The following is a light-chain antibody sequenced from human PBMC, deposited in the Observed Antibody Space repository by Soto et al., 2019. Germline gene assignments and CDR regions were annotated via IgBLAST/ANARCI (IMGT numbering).Light chain of an antibody. CDR1: QGISNY. CDR2: AAS. J-gene: IGKJ5*01. Sequence: DIQIAQSPSPLSSSVADRVTITCRASQGISNYLAWYQQKPGKVPKLLIYAASTLQSGVPSRFSGSGSGTEFTLTISSLEPEDFGTYYCQQSYKMPSFGQGTRLEIK. V-gene: IGKV1-27*01. CDR3: QQSYKMPS.